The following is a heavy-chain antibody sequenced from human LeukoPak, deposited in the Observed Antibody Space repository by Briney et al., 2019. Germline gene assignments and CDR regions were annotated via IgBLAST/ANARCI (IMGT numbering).Heavy chain of an antibody. CDR1: GGSISSASYC. Sequence: SQTLSLTCTVSGGSISSASYCWSWLRQPAGKGLEWIGRIYTSGSTNYNSSLKSRVTISVDTSKNQFSLKLSSVTAADTAVYYCAREPLMVRGFYYYYYMDVWGKGTTVTVSS. CDR3: AREPLMVRGFYYYYYMDV. CDR2: IYTSGST. J-gene: IGHJ6*03. D-gene: IGHD3-10*01. V-gene: IGHV4-61*02.